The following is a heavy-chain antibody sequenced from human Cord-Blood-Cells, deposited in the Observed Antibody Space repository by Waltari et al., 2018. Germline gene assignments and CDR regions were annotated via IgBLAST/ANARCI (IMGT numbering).Heavy chain of an antibody. V-gene: IGHV3-30*04. CDR2: ISYDGSNK. D-gene: IGHD1-20*01. CDR1: GFTFSSYA. CDR3: ARGFNWNYFDY. J-gene: IGHJ4*02. Sequence: QVQLVESGGGVVQPGRSLRLSCAASGFTFSSYAMHWVSQAPGTGLEWVAVISYDGSNKYYADSVKGRFTISRDNSKNTLYLQMNSLRAEDTAVYYCARGFNWNYFDYWGQGTLVTVSS.